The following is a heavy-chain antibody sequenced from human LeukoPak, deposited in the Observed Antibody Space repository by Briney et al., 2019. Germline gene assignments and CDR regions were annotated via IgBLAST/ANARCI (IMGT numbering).Heavy chain of an antibody. CDR2: IYPGDSDT. V-gene: IGHV5-51*01. CDR1: GYSFTSYW. D-gene: IGHD5-18*01. CDR3: ARPASKDTAMVEFDY. J-gene: IGHJ4*02. Sequence: GESRKISCKGSGYSFTSYWIGWVRQMPGKGLEWMGIIYPGDSDTRYSPSFQGQVTISADKSISTAYLQWSSLKASDTAMYYCARPASKDTAMVEFDYWGQGTLVTVSS.